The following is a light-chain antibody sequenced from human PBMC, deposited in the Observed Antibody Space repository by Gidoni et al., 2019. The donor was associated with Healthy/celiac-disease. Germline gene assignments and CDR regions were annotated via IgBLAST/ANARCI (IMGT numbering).Light chain of an antibody. CDR2: KAS. Sequence: DIQMTQSPSTLSASVGDRVTITCRASQSISSWLAWYQQKPGKAPKLLIYKASSLESGVPSRFSGSGSGTEFTLTISSLQPDDFATYYCQQYNLGTCGQGTKVEIK. V-gene: IGKV1-5*03. J-gene: IGKJ1*01. CDR1: QSISSW. CDR3: QQYNLGT.